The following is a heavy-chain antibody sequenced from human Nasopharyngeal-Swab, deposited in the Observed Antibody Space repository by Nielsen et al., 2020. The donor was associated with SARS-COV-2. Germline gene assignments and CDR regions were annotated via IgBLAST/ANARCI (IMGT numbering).Heavy chain of an antibody. CDR3: AKDRTSSGWPYYYYYYGMDV. D-gene: IGHD6-19*01. Sequence: GRSLRLSCAASGFTFSSYGMHWVRQAPGKGLEWVAVISYDGSNKYYADSVKGRFTISRDNSKNTLYLQMNSLRAEDTAVYYCAKDRTSSGWPYYYYYYGMDVWGQGTTVTVSS. V-gene: IGHV3-30*18. CDR2: ISYDGSNK. J-gene: IGHJ6*02. CDR1: GFTFSSYG.